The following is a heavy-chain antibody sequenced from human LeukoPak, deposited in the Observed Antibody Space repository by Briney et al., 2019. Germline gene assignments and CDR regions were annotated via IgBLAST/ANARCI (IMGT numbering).Heavy chain of an antibody. Sequence: ASVKVSCKASGYTFISYGISWVRQAPGQGLEWMGWISVYSNNTNYAQKLQGRVTMTTDTSTSTAYMELRSLRSDDTAVYYCARESLYCSGGSCYFDYYYGMDVWGQGTTVTVSS. D-gene: IGHD2-15*01. CDR1: GYTFISYG. V-gene: IGHV1-18*01. J-gene: IGHJ6*02. CDR3: ARESLYCSGGSCYFDYYYGMDV. CDR2: ISVYSNNT.